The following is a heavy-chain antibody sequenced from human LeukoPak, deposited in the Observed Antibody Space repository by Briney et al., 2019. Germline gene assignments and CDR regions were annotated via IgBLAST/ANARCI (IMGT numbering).Heavy chain of an antibody. D-gene: IGHD2-2*01. J-gene: IGHJ6*02. CDR2: INHSGST. CDR3: ARSVVVVPAARRYYYYGMDV. CDR1: GGSFSGYY. Sequence: SETLSLTCAVYGGSFSGYYWSWIRQPPGKGLEWIGEINHSGSTNYNPSFKSRVAISVDTSKNQFSLKLSSVTAADTAVYYCARSVVVVPAARRYYYYGMDVWGQGTTVTVSS. V-gene: IGHV4-34*01.